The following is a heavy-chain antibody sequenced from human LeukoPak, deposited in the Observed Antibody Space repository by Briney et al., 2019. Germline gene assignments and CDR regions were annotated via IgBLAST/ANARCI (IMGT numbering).Heavy chain of an antibody. CDR3: ARHYVFVYGGSSFDY. Sequence: SETLSLTCTVSGGSISTYYWSWIRQPPGKGLEWIGYIYYSGSTNYNPSLKSRVTISVDTTKDQFSLKLSSVTPADKAVYYCARHYVFVYGGSSFDYWGQGTLVTVSS. CDR1: GGSISTYY. D-gene: IGHD3-16*01. CDR2: IYYSGST. J-gene: IGHJ4*02. V-gene: IGHV4-59*08.